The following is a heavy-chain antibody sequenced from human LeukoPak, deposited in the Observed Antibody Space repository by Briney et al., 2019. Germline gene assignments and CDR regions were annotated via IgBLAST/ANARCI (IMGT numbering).Heavy chain of an antibody. D-gene: IGHD3-3*01. V-gene: IGHV1-2*02. CDR2: INPNSGGT. CDR3: ARYDFWSGYQQPDFDY. Sequence: ASVKVSCKASGGTFSSYAISWVRQAPGQGLEWMGWINPNSGGTNYAQKFQGRVTMTRDTSISTAYMELSRLRSDDTAVYYCARYDFWSGYQQPDFDYWGQGTLVTVSS. J-gene: IGHJ4*02. CDR1: GGTFSSYA.